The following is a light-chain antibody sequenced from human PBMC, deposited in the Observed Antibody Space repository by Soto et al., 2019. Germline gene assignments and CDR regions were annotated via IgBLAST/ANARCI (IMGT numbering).Light chain of an antibody. CDR1: QSISSW. J-gene: IGKJ1*01. V-gene: IGKV1-5*01. CDR3: QQYNSPWT. Sequence: DIQITPSPSTLSASVGARVTITCRASQSISSWLAWYQQKPGKAPKLLIYDASSLESGVPSRFSGSGSGTEFTPTISSLQPDEFATYYCQQYNSPWTVGQGTKGDIK. CDR2: DAS.